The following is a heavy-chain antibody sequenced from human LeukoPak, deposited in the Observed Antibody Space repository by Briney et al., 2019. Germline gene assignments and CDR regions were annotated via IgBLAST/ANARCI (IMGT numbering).Heavy chain of an antibody. Sequence: ASVKVSCKASGYTFTSYGISWVRQAPGQGLEWMGWISAYNGNTNYAQKFQGRVTITADESTSTAYMELSSLRSEDTAVYYCASGREDGWGYFDYWGQGTPVTVSS. CDR2: ISAYNGNT. CDR1: GYTFTSYG. V-gene: IGHV1-18*01. CDR3: ASGREDGWGYFDY. D-gene: IGHD5-24*01. J-gene: IGHJ4*02.